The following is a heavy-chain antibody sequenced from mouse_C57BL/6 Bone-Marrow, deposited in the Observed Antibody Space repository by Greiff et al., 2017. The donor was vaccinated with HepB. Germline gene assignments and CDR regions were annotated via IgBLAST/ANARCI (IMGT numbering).Heavy chain of an antibody. CDR1: GYTFTSYG. D-gene: IGHD1-1*01. CDR3: ARSVVYYSGSTWFAY. V-gene: IGHV1-81*01. J-gene: IGHJ3*01. Sequence: VKLQQSGAELARPGASVKLSCKASGYTFTSYGISWVKQRTGQGLEWIGEIYPRSGNTYYNEKFKGKATLTADKSSSTAYMELRSLTSEDSAVYFCARSVVYYSGSTWFAYWGQGTLVTVSA. CDR2: IYPRSGNT.